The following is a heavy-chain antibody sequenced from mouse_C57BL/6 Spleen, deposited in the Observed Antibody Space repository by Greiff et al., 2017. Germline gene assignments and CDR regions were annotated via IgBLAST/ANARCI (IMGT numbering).Heavy chain of an antibody. J-gene: IGHJ2*01. CDR3: ARSDGTTVVPFDY. D-gene: IGHD1-1*01. V-gene: IGHV1-55*01. CDR2: IYPGSGST. Sequence: VKLQQPGAELVKPGASVKMSCKASGYTFTSYWITWVKQRPGQGLEWIGDIYPGSGSTNYNEKFKSKATLTVDTSSSTAYMQLSSLTSEDSAVYYCARSDGTTVVPFDYWGQGTTLTVSS. CDR1: GYTFTSYW.